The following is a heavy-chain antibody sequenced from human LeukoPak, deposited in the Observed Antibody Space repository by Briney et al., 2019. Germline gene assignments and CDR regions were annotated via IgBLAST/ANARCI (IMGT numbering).Heavy chain of an antibody. CDR3: AREDYFGSGSYSSEYFHH. J-gene: IGHJ1*01. CDR2: INSDGSST. D-gene: IGHD3-10*01. V-gene: IGHV3-74*03. CDR1: GFTFSNNW. Sequence: GGSLRLSCAASGFTFSNNWLHWVRHAPGKGQVWVSRINSDGSSTTYADTVKGRFTISRDNAKNTLYLQMNSLRAEDTAVYYCAREDYFGSGSYSSEYFHHWGQGTLVTVSS.